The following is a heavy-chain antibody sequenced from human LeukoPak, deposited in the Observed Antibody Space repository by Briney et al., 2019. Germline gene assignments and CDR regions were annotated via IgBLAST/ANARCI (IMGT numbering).Heavy chain of an antibody. J-gene: IGHJ4*02. D-gene: IGHD3-22*01. CDR3: ARHYIPDYYDSSGYYYFDY. Sequence: PSETLSLTCTVSGGSISSYYWSWIRQPAGKGLEWIGRIYTSGSTNYNPSLKSRVTMSVDTSKNQFSLKLSSVTAADMAVYYCARHYIPDYYDSSGYYYFDYWGQGTLVTVSS. CDR1: GGSISSYY. CDR2: IYTSGST. V-gene: IGHV4-4*07.